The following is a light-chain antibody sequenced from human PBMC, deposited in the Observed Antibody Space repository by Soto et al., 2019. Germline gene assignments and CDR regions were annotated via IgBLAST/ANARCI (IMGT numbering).Light chain of an antibody. J-gene: IGKJ4*01. CDR1: QTIRNF. Sequence: DIQMTQSPSSLSASVGVRVTITCRASQTIRNFLNWYQQKPGTAPRLLIHTTSSLQSGVPARFSGSGYGTDFTLTISSLQPEYFATYYCQQSSSTPQTFGGGTKVQI. CDR2: TTS. V-gene: IGKV1-39*01. CDR3: QQSSSTPQT.